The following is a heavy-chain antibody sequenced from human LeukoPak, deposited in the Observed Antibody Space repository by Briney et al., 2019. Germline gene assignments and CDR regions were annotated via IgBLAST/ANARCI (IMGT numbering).Heavy chain of an antibody. J-gene: IGHJ5*02. V-gene: IGHV4-59*05. Sequence: GSLRLSCAASGFTFGSFTMNWVRQAPGKGLEWIGTIYYSGSTYYNPSLKSRVTISVVTSKNQFSLKLSSVTAADTAVYYCAGQRTSFYYGSGSYYSRFDPWGQGTLVTVSS. D-gene: IGHD3-10*01. CDR2: IYYSGST. CDR3: AGQRTSFYYGSGSYYSRFDP. CDR1: GFTFGSFTMN.